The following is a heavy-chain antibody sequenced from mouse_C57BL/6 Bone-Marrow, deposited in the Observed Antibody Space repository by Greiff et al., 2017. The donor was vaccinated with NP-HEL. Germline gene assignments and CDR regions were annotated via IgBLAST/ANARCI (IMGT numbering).Heavy chain of an antibody. J-gene: IGHJ2*01. CDR3: ARGFTTVVASIDY. Sequence: VQLQQSGAELATPGASVKLSCKASGYTFTSYWMHWVKQRPGQGLEWIGYINPSSGYTKYHQKFKDKATLTADKSSSTAYMQLSSLTYEDAAVYYCARGFTTVVASIDYWGKGTTLTVSS. V-gene: IGHV1-7*01. CDR1: GYTFTSYW. D-gene: IGHD1-1*01. CDR2: INPSSGYT.